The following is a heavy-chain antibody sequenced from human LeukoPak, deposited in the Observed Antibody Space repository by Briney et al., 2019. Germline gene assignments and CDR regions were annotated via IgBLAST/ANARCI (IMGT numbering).Heavy chain of an antibody. Sequence: AGFLRLSCAASGFTFSDYYMSWIRQAPGKGLEWVSYISSSGSTIYYADSVKGRFTISRDNAKNSLYLQMNSLRAEDTAVYYCARDSVFLRRDGPFDYWGQGTLVAVSS. CDR2: ISSSGSTI. D-gene: IGHD5-24*01. V-gene: IGHV3-11*01. CDR1: GFTFSDYY. J-gene: IGHJ4*02. CDR3: ARDSVFLRRDGPFDY.